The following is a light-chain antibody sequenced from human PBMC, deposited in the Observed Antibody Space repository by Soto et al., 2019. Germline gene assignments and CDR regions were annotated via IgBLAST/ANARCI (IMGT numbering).Light chain of an antibody. CDR2: DVS. CDR3: SSYTSSSTFYV. Sequence: QSALTQPASVSGSPGQSITISCTGTSSDVGGYNYVSWYQQHPGKAPKLMIYDVSNRPSGVSNRFSGSKSGNTASLTISGLRAEDDADYYCSSYTSSSTFYVFGTGTKLTVL. J-gene: IGLJ1*01. CDR1: SSDVGGYNY. V-gene: IGLV2-14*01.